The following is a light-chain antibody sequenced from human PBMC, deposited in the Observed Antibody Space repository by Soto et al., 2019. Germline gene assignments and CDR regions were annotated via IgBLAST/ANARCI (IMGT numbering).Light chain of an antibody. CDR2: GTS. V-gene: IGKV3-15*01. CDR3: QQSNNWPPLT. J-gene: IGKJ4*01. Sequence: EIVMTQSPATLSLSPGERATLSCRASQSVNSNLAWYQQKAGQAPRLLIYGTSTRATGIPARFSGSGSGTDFTLTISSLQIEDFALYYCQQSNNWPPLTFGGGTKVDIK. CDR1: QSVNSN.